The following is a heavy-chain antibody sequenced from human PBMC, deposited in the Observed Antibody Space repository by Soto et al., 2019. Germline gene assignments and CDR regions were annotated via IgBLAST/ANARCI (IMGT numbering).Heavy chain of an antibody. CDR2: ISYPGST. CDR1: GDSISSYY. CDR3: ARGREDDDYGEGWFDP. D-gene: IGHD4-17*01. V-gene: IGHV4-59*01. J-gene: IGHJ5*02. Sequence: QVQLQESGPGLVKPSETLSLTCTVSGDSISSYYWSWIRQPPGKGLKWIGYISYPGSTNYNPSLKSRVTISVDTSTNQFSLKLRSVTAADTAVYYCARGREDDDYGEGWFDPWGQGTLVTVSS.